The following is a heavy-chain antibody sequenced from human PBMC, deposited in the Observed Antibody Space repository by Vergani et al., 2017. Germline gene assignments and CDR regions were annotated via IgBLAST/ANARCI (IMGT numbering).Heavy chain of an antibody. V-gene: IGHV1-2*02. CDR1: GYTFTGYY. CDR2: INPNSGGT. D-gene: IGHD1-26*01. CDR3: AREPPRHSGSNQKRTATQGMDNY. J-gene: IGHJ4*02. Sequence: QVQLVQSGAEVKKPGASVKVSCKASGYTFTGYYMHWVRQAPGQGLECMGWINPNSGGTNYAQKFQGRVTMTRNTSINTAYMELSSLTSDDTAVYYCAREPPRHSGSNQKRTATQGMDNYWGQGTLVTVSS.